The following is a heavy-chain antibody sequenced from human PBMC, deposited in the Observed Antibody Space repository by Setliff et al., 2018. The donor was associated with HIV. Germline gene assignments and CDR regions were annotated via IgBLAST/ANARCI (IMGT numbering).Heavy chain of an antibody. Sequence: PGESLKISCKGFAYGLTSYWIGWVRQMPGKGLEWMGIINPGDSDTGYSPSFQGQVTFSVDKSISTAYLHWSSLKVSDTAMYYCTTHGGSTWLHSWGQGTLVTVSS. CDR2: INPGDSDT. CDR1: AYGLTSYW. CDR3: TTHGGSTWLHS. J-gene: IGHJ5*01. V-gene: IGHV5-51*01. D-gene: IGHD3-10*01.